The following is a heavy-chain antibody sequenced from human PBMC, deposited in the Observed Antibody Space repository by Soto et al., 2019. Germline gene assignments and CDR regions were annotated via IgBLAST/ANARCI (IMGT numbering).Heavy chain of an antibody. V-gene: IGHV1-69*06. CDR1: GGTFSSYA. D-gene: IGHD3-22*01. Sequence: SVKVSCKASGGTFSSYAISWVRQAPGQGLEWMGGIIPIFGTANYAQKFQGRVTITADKSTSTAYMELSILRSEDTAVYYCARDSWDSSDEGDYFDYWGQGTLVTVSS. CDR3: ARDSWDSSDEGDYFDY. CDR2: IIPIFGTA. J-gene: IGHJ4*02.